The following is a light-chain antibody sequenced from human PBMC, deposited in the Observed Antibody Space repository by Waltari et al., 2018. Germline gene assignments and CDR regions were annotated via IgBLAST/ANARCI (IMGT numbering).Light chain of an antibody. J-gene: IGKJ5*01. CDR2: YAS. V-gene: IGKV1-13*02. Sequence: AIQLTQSPSSLLASVGDRVTIACRASQDISSDLAWYQQKPGKAPKLLIYYASSLQSGVPSRFSGSGSGTVFTLTISSLQPEDFATYHCQHFKTYPITFGQGTRLEIK. CDR1: QDISSD. CDR3: QHFKTYPIT.